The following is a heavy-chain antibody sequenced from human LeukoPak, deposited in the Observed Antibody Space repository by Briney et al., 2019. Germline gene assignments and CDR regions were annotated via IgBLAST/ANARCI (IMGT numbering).Heavy chain of an antibody. Sequence: GGSLRLSCAASGFTFSNFVMTWVRQAPGKGLEWVANIKQDGSEKYYVDSVKGRFTISRDNAKNSLYLQMNSLRAEDTAVYYCARSRGLVYWGQGTLVTVSS. J-gene: IGHJ4*02. CDR1: GFTFSNFV. CDR3: ARSRGLVY. D-gene: IGHD3-10*01. V-gene: IGHV3-7*01. CDR2: IKQDGSEK.